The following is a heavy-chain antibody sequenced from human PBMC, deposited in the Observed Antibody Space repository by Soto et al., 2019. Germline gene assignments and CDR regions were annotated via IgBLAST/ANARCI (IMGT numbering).Heavy chain of an antibody. CDR3: ARDLDGTFAYGMDV. D-gene: IGHD1-1*01. J-gene: IGHJ6*02. Sequence: QVQLVESGGGVVQPGRSLRLSCAASGFTFSSYGMHWVRQAPGKGLEWVAVIWYDGSNKYYADSVKGRFTISRDNSKNTLYLQMNSLRAEDTAVYYCARDLDGTFAYGMDVWGQGTTVTVSS. CDR1: GFTFSSYG. CDR2: IWYDGSNK. V-gene: IGHV3-33*01.